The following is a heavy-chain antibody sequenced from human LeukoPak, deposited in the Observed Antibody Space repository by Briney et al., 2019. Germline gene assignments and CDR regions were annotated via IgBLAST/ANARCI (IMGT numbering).Heavy chain of an antibody. J-gene: IGHJ4*02. V-gene: IGHV3-33*01. CDR2: IWYDGSNK. CDR1: GFTFSTYG. D-gene: IGHD6-6*01. Sequence: PGGSLRLSCAASGFTFSTYGMHWVRQAPGKGLEWVAVIWYDGSNKYYADSVKGRFTISRDNSKNTLYLQMNSLRAEDTAMYYCARDFTLYGSFSWFDYWGQGTLVTVSS. CDR3: ARDFTLYGSFSWFDY.